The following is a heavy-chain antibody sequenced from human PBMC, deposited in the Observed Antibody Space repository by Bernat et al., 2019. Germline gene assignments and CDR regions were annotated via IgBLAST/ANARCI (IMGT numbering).Heavy chain of an antibody. CDR2: INHSGIT. CDR1: GGSFSGHY. Sequence: QVQLQQWGAGLLKPSETLSLTCAVYGGSFSGHYWSWIRQSPGKGLEWIGEINHSGITNYFPSLKSRVTISVGTSKNQFSLKLTSVTAADTAVYYFARAGGGNAFDIWGPGTMVTVSS. V-gene: IGHV4-34*01. D-gene: IGHD1-26*01. J-gene: IGHJ3*02. CDR3: ARAGGGNAFDI.